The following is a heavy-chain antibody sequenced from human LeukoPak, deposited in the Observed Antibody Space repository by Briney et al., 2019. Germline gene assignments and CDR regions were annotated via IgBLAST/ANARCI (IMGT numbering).Heavy chain of an antibody. J-gene: IGHJ4*02. Sequence: PSETLSLTCAVYGGSFSGYYWSWVRQPPGKGLEWIGEINHSGSTNYNQSLKSRVTISVDTSKNQLSLKLSSVTAADTAVYYCAIVVPAATNEFGMDYWGQGTLVTVSS. CDR3: AIVVPAATNEFGMDY. CDR2: INHSGST. D-gene: IGHD2-2*01. V-gene: IGHV4-34*01. CDR1: GGSFSGYY.